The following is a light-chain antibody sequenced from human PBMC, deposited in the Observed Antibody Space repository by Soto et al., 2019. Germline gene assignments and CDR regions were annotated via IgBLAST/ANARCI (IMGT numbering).Light chain of an antibody. J-gene: IGKJ3*01. V-gene: IGKV1-33*01. CDR3: QKCDYLPI. CDR1: HDITSY. CDR2: DAS. Sequence: DIQMTQSPSSLSASVGDRVTITCQASHDITSYLNWYQHKPGKAPKLLIYDASILEAGVPSRFSASGSGTDFAFTITILQPEDVATYYCQKCDYLPIFGPGTTVDFK.